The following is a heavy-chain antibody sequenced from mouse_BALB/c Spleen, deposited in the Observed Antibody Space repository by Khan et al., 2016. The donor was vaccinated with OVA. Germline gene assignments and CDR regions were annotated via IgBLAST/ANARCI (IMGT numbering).Heavy chain of an antibody. CDR2: ISYSGNT. D-gene: IGHD1-1*01. CDR3: ARVYGGDFDY. J-gene: IGHJ2*01. Sequence: VQLQESGPGLVKPSQSLSLTCTVTGYSITSDYAWNWIRQFPGNKLEWMGYISYSGNTNYNQSLKSRISITRDTSKNQFFLQLNSVTTEDTATYYCARVYGGDFDYWGQGTTLTVSS. V-gene: IGHV3-2*02. CDR1: GYSITSDYA.